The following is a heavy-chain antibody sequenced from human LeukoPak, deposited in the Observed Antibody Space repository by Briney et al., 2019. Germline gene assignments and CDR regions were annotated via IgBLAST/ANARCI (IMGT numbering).Heavy chain of an antibody. J-gene: IGHJ4*02. CDR3: ARDGGWLQFNS. Sequence: GGSLRPSCEVSGFTFSNYWMSWVRQAPGKGLEWIGYIKKDGSAEYYVDSVKGRFTISRDNAKNSLYLQMSSLRVEDTAVYYCARDGGWLQFNSWGQGTLVAVSS. D-gene: IGHD5-24*01. CDR1: GFTFSNYW. CDR2: IKKDGSAE. V-gene: IGHV3-7*01.